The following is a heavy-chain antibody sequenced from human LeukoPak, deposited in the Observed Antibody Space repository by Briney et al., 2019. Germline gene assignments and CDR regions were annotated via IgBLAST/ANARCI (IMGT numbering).Heavy chain of an antibody. J-gene: IGHJ4*02. CDR2: INPSGGST. CDR1: GYTFTSYY. V-gene: IGHV1-46*01. Sequence: ASVKVSCKASGYTFTSYYMHWVRQALGQGLEWMGIINPSGGSTSYAQKFQGRVTMTRDTSTSTVYMELSSLRSEDTAVYYCARQLRLHPFDYWGQGTLVTVSS. CDR3: ARQLRLHPFDY. D-gene: IGHD5-18*01.